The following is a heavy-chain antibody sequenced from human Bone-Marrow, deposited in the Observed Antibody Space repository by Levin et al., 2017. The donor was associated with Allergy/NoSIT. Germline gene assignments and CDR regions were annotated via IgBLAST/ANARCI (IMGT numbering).Heavy chain of an antibody. Sequence: GGSLRLSCAASGFTFSSYAMSWVRQAPGKGLEWVSAISGSGGSTYYADSVKGRFTISRDNSKNTLYLQMNSLRAEDTAVYYCAKWLISMGHLAGHGYYDYGMDVWGQGTTVTVSS. CDR3: AKWLISMGHLAGHGYYDYGMDV. CDR1: GFTFSSYA. CDR2: ISGSGGST. D-gene: IGHD6-19*01. J-gene: IGHJ6*02. V-gene: IGHV3-23*01.